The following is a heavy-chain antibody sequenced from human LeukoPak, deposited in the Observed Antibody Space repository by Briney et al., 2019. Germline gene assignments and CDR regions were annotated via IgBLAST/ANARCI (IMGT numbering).Heavy chain of an antibody. CDR1: GGSLSSSNW. CDR2: IYHSGST. CDR3: ARVVDTAMVPFDY. D-gene: IGHD5-18*01. V-gene: IGHV4-4*02. Sequence: PSETLSPTCAVSGGSLSSSNWWSWVRQPPGKGLGWIGEIYHSGSTNYNPSLKSRVTISVDKSKNQFSLKLSSVTAVDTAVYYCARVVDTAMVPFDYWGQGTLVTVSS. J-gene: IGHJ4*02.